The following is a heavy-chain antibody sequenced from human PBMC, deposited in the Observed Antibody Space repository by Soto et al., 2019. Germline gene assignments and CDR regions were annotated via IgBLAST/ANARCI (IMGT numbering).Heavy chain of an antibody. V-gene: IGHV3-53*02. CDR2: MYSGGSR. CDR3: ARGLFVVRGVSFDT. CDR1: GLSVSGSY. J-gene: IGHJ4*02. Sequence: EVQLVETGGGLIQPGGSVRLSCVASGLSVSGSYMNWVRQAPGEGLEGVSVMYSGGSRYYADSVKGRFTISRDDSKNIVYLQMNDLEVGDTAVYYCARGLFVVRGVSFDTWGQGTLVRVSS. D-gene: IGHD3-10*01.